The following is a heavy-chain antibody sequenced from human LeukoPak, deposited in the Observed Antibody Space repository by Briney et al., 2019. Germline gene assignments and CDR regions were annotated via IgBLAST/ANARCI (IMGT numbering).Heavy chain of an antibody. V-gene: IGHV3-23*01. J-gene: IGHJ4*02. D-gene: IGHD5-12*01. CDR1: GFTFSSYA. CDR3: AAKIVATTAADY. CDR2: ISASGGTT. Sequence: PGGSLRLSCEASGFTFSSYAMSWVGQAPGKGLEWVSAISASGGTTYYAESVKGRFTISRDNSKNTLYLQVNSLRVEDTGVYYCAAKIVATTAADYWGQGTLVAVSS.